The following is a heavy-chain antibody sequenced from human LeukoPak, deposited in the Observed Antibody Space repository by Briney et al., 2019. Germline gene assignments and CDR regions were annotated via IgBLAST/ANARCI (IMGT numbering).Heavy chain of an antibody. CDR3: ARGVENYYYYYYMDV. CDR2: INPNSGGT. CDR1: GYTFTGYY. J-gene: IGHJ6*03. V-gene: IGHV1-2*02. Sequence: ASVRVSCKASGYTFTGYYMHWVRQAPGQGLEWMGWINPNSGGTNYAQKFQGRVTMTRDTSISTAYMELSRLRSDDTAVYYCARGVENYYYYYYMDVWGKGTTVTISS.